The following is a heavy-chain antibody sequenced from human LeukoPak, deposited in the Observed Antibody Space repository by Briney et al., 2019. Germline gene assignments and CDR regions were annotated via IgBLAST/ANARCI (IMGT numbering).Heavy chain of an antibody. D-gene: IGHD5-12*01. CDR3: ARRPYSAYDYCFDY. V-gene: IGHV3-48*04. J-gene: IGHJ4*02. CDR1: GFTFSSYS. Sequence: GGSLRLSCAASGFTFSSYSMNWVRQAPGKGLEWVSYISSRSSTIYYADSVKGRFTISRDNARNSLYLQMNSLRAEDTAVCYCARRPYSAYDYCFDYWGQGTLVTVSS. CDR2: ISSRSSTI.